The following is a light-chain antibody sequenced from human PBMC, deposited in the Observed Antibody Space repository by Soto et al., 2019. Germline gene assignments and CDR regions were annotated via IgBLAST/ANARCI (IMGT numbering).Light chain of an antibody. V-gene: IGLV2-14*01. CDR1: SSDIGAYDY. CDR2: EVT. Sequence: QSALTQPAFVSGSPGQSITISCTGTSSDIGAYDYVSWYQQYPGRVPKLIIHEVTNRPSGVSDRFSGSKSGNTASLTISGLQTEDEADYYCSSHAGSNAFYVFGTGTKLTVL. CDR3: SSHAGSNAFYV. J-gene: IGLJ1*01.